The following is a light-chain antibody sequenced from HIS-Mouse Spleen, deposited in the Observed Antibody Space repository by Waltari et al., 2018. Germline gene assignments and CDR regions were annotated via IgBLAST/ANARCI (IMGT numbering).Light chain of an antibody. Sequence: SYELTQPPSASVSPGQTASITCPGDALPKKYAYWYQQKSGQAPVLVIYEDSKRPSGIPERFSGSSSGTMATLTISGAQVEDEADYYCYSTDSSGNHRVFGGGTKLTVL. CDR3: YSTDSSGNHRV. CDR2: EDS. V-gene: IGLV3-10*01. J-gene: IGLJ2*01. CDR1: ALPKKY.